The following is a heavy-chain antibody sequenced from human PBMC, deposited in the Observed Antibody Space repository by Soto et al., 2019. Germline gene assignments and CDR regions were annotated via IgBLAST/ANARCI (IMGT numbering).Heavy chain of an antibody. CDR1: GFTFSSYA. CDR3: GKVTHGYCSGGSCYPGYFQH. CDR2: ISGSGGST. J-gene: IGHJ1*01. V-gene: IGHV3-23*01. Sequence: EVQLLESGGGLVQPGGSLRLSCAASGFTFSSYAMSWVRQAPGKGLEWVSAISGSGGSTYYADSVKGRFTISRDNSKNTLYLQMNSLRAEDTAVYYCGKVTHGYCSGGSCYPGYFQHWGQGTLVTVSS. D-gene: IGHD2-15*01.